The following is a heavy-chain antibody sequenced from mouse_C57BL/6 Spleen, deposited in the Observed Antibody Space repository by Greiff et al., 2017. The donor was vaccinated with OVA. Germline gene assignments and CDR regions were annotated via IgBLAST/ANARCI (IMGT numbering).Heavy chain of an antibody. Sequence: QVQLQQSGAELVKPGASVKLSCKASGYAFTSYGMTWVKQRPGKGLEWIGEIYPRSGNTYYKEKFKGKATMTADKSSSTAYMELRSLTSEDSAVYFSAGSELGRGIFDYWGQGTTLTVSS. CDR3: AGSELGRGIFDY. CDR1: GYAFTSYG. D-gene: IGHD4-1*01. J-gene: IGHJ2*01. V-gene: IGHV1-81*01. CDR2: IYPRSGNT.